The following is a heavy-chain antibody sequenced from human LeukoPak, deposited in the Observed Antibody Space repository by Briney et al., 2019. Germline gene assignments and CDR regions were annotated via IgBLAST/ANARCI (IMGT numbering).Heavy chain of an antibody. CDR2: IYPGDSDT. CDR1: QYTFTNYW. D-gene: IGHD5-18*01. CDR3: ARRHKRGAYSYGVDY. Sequence: GESLKISCKGSQYTFTNYWIAWLRQMPGKGVEWMGIIYPGDSDTSYNPSFQGHVTIAADKSISTAYLQWNSLKASDTAMYYCARRHKRGAYSYGVDYWGQGTLVTVSS. V-gene: IGHV5-51*01. J-gene: IGHJ4*02.